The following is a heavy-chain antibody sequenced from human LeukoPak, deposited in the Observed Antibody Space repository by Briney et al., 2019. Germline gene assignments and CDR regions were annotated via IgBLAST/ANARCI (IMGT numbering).Heavy chain of an antibody. Sequence: GGSLRLSCAATGFTFSNYAIHWGRQAPGKGLEWVAFISDDGSRQHYADSVKGRFTISRDNSKNTLNLQMNSLRAEDTAVYYCVKDRTGTYALDYWGQGTLVTVSS. J-gene: IGHJ4*02. CDR1: GFTFSNYA. CDR3: VKDRTGTYALDY. CDR2: ISDDGSRQ. V-gene: IGHV3-30-3*01. D-gene: IGHD3-16*01.